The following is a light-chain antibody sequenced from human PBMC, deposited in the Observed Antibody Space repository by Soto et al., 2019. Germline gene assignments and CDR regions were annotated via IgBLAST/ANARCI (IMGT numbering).Light chain of an antibody. CDR3: QQRLNLPPL. V-gene: IGKV3-11*01. CDR2: DAS. J-gene: IGKJ4*01. Sequence: EIVLTQSPATLSSSPGERVTLSCRASRSVSSFVAWYQQKPGQAPRLLIYDASNRATGIPARFSGSGSGTDFTLTISSLEPDDFSVYYCQQRLNLPPLVGGGTKVEI. CDR1: RSVSSF.